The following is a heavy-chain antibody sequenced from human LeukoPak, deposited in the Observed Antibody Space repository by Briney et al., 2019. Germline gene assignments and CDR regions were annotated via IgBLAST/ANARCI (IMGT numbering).Heavy chain of an antibody. J-gene: IGHJ4*02. V-gene: IGHV4-59*12. CDR1: GGSITSDH. Sequence: SETLSLTCTVSGGSITSDHWNWIRQPPGKGLEWIGCIYYSGSTYYNPSLKSRVTISVDKSENHISLKLTSVTAADTAVYYCAREGGPYRPLDYSGQGTLVTVAS. CDR3: AREGGPYRPLDY. CDR2: IYYSGST.